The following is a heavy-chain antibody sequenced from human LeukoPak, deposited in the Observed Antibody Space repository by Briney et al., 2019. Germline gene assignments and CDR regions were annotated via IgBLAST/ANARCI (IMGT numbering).Heavy chain of an antibody. CDR2: IWYGGSNK. J-gene: IGHJ6*03. CDR3: AKDRNWSGSYYDYYYYMDV. CDR1: GFTFSSYG. V-gene: IGHV3-30*02. Sequence: QAGGSLRLSCAASGFTFSSYGMHWVRQAPGKGLEWVAVIWYGGSNKYYADSVKGRFTISRDNSKNTLYLQMNSLRAEDTAVYYCAKDRNWSGSYYDYYYYMDVWGKGTTVTVSS. D-gene: IGHD3-10*01.